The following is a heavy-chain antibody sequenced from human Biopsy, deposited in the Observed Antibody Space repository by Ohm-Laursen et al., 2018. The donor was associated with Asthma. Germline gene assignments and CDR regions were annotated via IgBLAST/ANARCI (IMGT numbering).Heavy chain of an antibody. V-gene: IGHV4-59*01. J-gene: IGHJ6*02. CDR1: GGSISGFY. D-gene: IGHD3-10*01. CDR2: IYYNGSD. Sequence: SETLSLTWAVSGGSISGFYWSWIRQPPGKGLEWLGYIYYNGSDNYNPSLKSRVTISVDTSKNQFSLRLNSVTAADTAVYYCARGPNYHGSGRAPIGMDVWGQGTTVTVSS. CDR3: ARGPNYHGSGRAPIGMDV.